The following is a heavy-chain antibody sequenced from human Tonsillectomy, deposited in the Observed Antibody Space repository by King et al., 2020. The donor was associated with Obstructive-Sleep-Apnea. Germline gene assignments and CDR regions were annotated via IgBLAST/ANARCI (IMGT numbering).Heavy chain of an antibody. D-gene: IGHD6-13*01. CDR3: ARTRPRYSSSWYLLEPVTSYGLDV. V-gene: IGHV4-59*08. CDR1: GGSISSYY. Sequence: VQLQESGPGLVQPSETLSLTCTVSGGSISSYYWSWIRQPPGKGLEWIGYIYNGGSTSYNPSLESRVTISVDTSKNQFSLRLSSVTAADTAVYYCARTRPRYSSSWYLLEPVTSYGLDVWGQGTTVTVSS. J-gene: IGHJ6*02. CDR2: IYNGGST.